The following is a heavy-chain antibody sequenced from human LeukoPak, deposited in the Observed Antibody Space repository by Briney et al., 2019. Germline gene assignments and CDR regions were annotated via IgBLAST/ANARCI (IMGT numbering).Heavy chain of an antibody. CDR3: ARMVRGVSVAFDI. V-gene: IGHV1-69*13. CDR1: GGTFSSYA. Sequence: ASVKVSCKASGGTFSSYAISWVRQAPGQGLEWMGGIIPILGTANYAQKFQGRVTITADESTSTAYMELSSLRSEDTAVYYCARMVRGVSVAFDIWGQGTMVTVSS. D-gene: IGHD3-10*01. J-gene: IGHJ3*02. CDR2: IIPILGTA.